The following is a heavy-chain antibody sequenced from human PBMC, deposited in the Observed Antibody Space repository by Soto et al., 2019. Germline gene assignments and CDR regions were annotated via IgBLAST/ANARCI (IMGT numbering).Heavy chain of an antibody. V-gene: IGHV3-21*01. CDR3: ARARFYSNYVRYFDY. Sequence: EVQLVESGGGLVKPGGSLRLSCAASGFTFSSYSMNWVRQAPGKGLEWVSSISSSSSYIYYADSVKGRFTISRDNAKNSLYLQMNSLRAEDTAAYYCARARFYSNYVRYFDYWGQGTLVTVSS. J-gene: IGHJ4*02. CDR2: ISSSSSYI. D-gene: IGHD4-4*01. CDR1: GFTFSSYS.